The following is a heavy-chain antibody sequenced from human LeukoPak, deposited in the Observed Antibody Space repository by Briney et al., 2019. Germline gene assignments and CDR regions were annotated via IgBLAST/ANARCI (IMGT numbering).Heavy chain of an antibody. CDR2: ISSSSSYI. CDR1: GFTLSSYS. Sequence: GGSLRLSCAASGFTLSSYSMNWVGQAPGKGLEWVSSISSSSSYIYYADSVKGRFTISRDNAKNSLYLQMNSLRAEDTAVYYCARVDYYGSGSYFDYWGQGTLVTVSS. J-gene: IGHJ4*02. CDR3: ARVDYYGSGSYFDY. V-gene: IGHV3-21*01. D-gene: IGHD3-10*01.